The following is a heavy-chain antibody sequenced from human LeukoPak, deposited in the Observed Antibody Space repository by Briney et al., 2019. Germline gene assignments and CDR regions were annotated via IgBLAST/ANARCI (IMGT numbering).Heavy chain of an antibody. CDR3: ARDADTAMVSVWFDP. J-gene: IGHJ5*02. CDR1: GFTFSDYA. V-gene: IGHV3-30*04. CDR2: ISNDGSNK. Sequence: GGSLRLSCAASGFTFSDYAMHWVRQAPGKGLEWVAVISNDGSNKYYADSVKGRFTISRDSSKNTLYLQMNSLRSDDTAVYYCARDADTAMVSVWFDPWGQGTLVTVSS. D-gene: IGHD5-18*01.